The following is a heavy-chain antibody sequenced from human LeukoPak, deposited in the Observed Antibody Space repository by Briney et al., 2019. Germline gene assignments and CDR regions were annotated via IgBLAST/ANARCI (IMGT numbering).Heavy chain of an antibody. CDR3: ARGGGYASPIGY. CDR1: GGSIGTYY. J-gene: IGHJ4*02. CDR2: IYHSGST. V-gene: IGHV4-59*01. Sequence: PSETLSLTCTLSGGSIGTYYWSWIRQPPGKGVEWIGYIYHSGSTNYNPSLKSRVTISVDTSKNQFSLKLSSVTAADTAVYYCARGGGYASPIGYWGQGALVTVSS. D-gene: IGHD5-12*01.